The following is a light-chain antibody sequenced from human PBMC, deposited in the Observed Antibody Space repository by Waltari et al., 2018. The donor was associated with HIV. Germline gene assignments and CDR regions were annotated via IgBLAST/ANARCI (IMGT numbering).Light chain of an antibody. V-gene: IGLV2-23*02. CDR2: DVT. CDR3: CSYAGSSTVV. Sequence: QSALTQPASVSGSPGQSITISCTGTRSNVAAYHYVTWYQQHPGKAPKLMIYDVTKPPSGVSNRFSGSKSGNTASLTISGLQAEDEADYYCCSYAGSSTVVFGGGTKLTVL. CDR1: RSNVAAYHY. J-gene: IGLJ2*01.